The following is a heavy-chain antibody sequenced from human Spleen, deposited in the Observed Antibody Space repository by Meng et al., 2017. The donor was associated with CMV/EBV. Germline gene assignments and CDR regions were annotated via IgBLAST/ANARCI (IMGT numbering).Heavy chain of an antibody. CDR2: INHSGST. D-gene: IGHD3-3*01. J-gene: IGHJ4*02. CDR3: ARGGSGAIFGVVPPYFDY. V-gene: IGHV4-34*01. Sequence: QVSRMRCGAGHLMPSGTLPLTCAVDGGAFSGYYWGVIRQPPGQGLEWIGEINHSGSTNYNPCLKSRVTISVDTSKNQFSLKLSSVTAADTAVYYCARGGSGAIFGVVPPYFDYWGQGTLVTVFS. CDR1: GGAFSGYY.